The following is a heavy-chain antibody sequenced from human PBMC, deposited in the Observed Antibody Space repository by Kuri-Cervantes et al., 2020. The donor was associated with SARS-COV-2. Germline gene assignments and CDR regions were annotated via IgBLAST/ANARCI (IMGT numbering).Heavy chain of an antibody. CDR2: INWNGGST. CDR1: GFTFDDYG. V-gene: IGHV3-20*04. Sequence: GESLKISCAASGFTFDDYGMSWVRQAPGKGLEWVSGINWNGGSTGYADSVKGRFTISRDNAKNSLYLQMNSLRAEDTAVYYCARSRGAIDYWGQGTLVTVSS. J-gene: IGHJ4*02. CDR3: ARSRGAIDY. D-gene: IGHD1-26*01.